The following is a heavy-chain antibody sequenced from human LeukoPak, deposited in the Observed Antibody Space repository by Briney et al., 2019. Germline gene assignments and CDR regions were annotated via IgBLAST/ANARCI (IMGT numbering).Heavy chain of an antibody. J-gene: IGHJ2*01. CDR3: ARKYYYDSSGYYYWYFDL. CDR2: IYYSGST. CDR1: GGSISGYY. V-gene: IGHV4-59*01. Sequence: PSETLSLTCTVSGGSISGYYWSWIRQPPGKGLEWIGYIYYSGSTNYNPSLKSRVTISVDTSKNQFSLKLSSVTAADTAVYYCARKYYYDSSGYYYWYFDLWGRGTLVTVSS. D-gene: IGHD3-22*01.